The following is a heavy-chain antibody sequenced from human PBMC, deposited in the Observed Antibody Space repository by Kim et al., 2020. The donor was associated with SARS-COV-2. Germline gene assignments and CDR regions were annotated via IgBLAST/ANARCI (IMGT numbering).Heavy chain of an antibody. CDR2: ISSRGGT. D-gene: IGHD3-22*01. V-gene: IGHV3-23*01. CDR3: AKHLPPSSGYKPTFHS. Sequence: GGSLRLSCAASGFTVSSHAMSWVRQAPGKGLEWVSTISSRGGTFYADSVKGRFTISRDNSKNTVYLQMNSLRAEDTAVHYCAKHLPPSSGYKPTFHSWG. J-gene: IGHJ5*01. CDR1: GFTVSSHA.